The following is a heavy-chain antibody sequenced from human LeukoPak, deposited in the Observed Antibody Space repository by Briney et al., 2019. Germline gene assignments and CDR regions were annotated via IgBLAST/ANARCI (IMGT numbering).Heavy chain of an antibody. CDR3: ARPLGVVVITRSGAFDI. V-gene: IGHV3-30-3*01. Sequence: GRSLRLSCAASGFTFSSYAMHWVRQAPGKGLEWVAVISYDGSNKYYADSVKGRFTISRDNSKNTLYLQMNSPRAEDTAVYYCARPLGVVVITRSGAFDIWGQGTMVTVSS. CDR2: ISYDGSNK. CDR1: GFTFSSYA. J-gene: IGHJ3*02. D-gene: IGHD3-22*01.